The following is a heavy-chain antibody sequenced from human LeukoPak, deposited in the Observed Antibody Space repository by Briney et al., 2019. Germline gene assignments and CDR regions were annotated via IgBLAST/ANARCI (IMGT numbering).Heavy chain of an antibody. CDR2: IGGLGGSA. D-gene: IGHD6-13*01. J-gene: IGHJ4*02. CDR3: ARRGGSSWSSFDY. CDR1: GFIFNNYA. Sequence: PGGSLRLSCAASGFIFNNYAMNWVRQAPGKGLEWVSGIGGLGGSAYYAASVKGRFTISRDNSGNRVFLQLNSLRVEDTAVYYCARRGGSSWSSFDYWGQGTLVTVSS. V-gene: IGHV3-23*01.